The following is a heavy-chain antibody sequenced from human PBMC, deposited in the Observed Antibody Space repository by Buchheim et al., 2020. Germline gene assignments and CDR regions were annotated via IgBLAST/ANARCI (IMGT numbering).Heavy chain of an antibody. Sequence: EVLLLESGGDLVQPGGSLRLSCAVSGFTFSTYGMSWVRQAPGKGLEWVSGITAGGSSTYYADSVKGRFTISRDNSMNTLYLQMRSLRVEDTAVYYCAAFSSSGLWGQGTL. D-gene: IGHD3-10*01. V-gene: IGHV3-23*01. CDR3: AAFSSSGL. CDR1: GFTFSTYG. CDR2: ITAGGSST. J-gene: IGHJ4*02.